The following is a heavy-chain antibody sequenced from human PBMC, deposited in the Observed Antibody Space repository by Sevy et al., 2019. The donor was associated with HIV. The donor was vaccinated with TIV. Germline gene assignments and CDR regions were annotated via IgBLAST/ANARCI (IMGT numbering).Heavy chain of an antibody. CDR3: ASVAIVTPS. CDR2: ISSRSDRI. Sequence: GGSLRLSCAASGFDFDDYSMNWVRQDPGKGLEWVSYISSRSDRIYYADSVKGRFTISRDNAKNSLFLQMNSLRVEDTAVYYCASVAIVTPSWGQGTLVTVSS. J-gene: IGHJ5*02. V-gene: IGHV3-48*01. CDR1: GFDFDDYS. D-gene: IGHD1-26*01.